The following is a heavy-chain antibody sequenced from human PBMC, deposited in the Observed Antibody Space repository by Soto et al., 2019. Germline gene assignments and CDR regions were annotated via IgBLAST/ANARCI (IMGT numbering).Heavy chain of an antibody. Sequence: GASVKVSCKVSGYTLTELSMHWVRQAPGKGLEWMGGFDPEDGETIYAQKFQGRVTMTEDTSTDTAYMELSSLRSEDTAVYYCAIPTQYYYDSSGTRPFDYWGQGTLVTVSS. CDR1: GYTLTELS. CDR3: AIPTQYYYDSSGTRPFDY. CDR2: FDPEDGET. V-gene: IGHV1-24*01. D-gene: IGHD3-22*01. J-gene: IGHJ4*02.